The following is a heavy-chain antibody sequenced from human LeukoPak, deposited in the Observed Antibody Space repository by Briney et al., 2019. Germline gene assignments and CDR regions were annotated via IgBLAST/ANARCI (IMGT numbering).Heavy chain of an antibody. Sequence: ASVKVSCKASGYTFNTYDIQWVRQAAGQGPEWMGWMSPTSGNTGYSQRFQGRVTLTRNTSISTAYMELTSLTFEDTAVYYCARGRLIAPTTMAYWGQGTLITVSS. CDR1: GYTFNTYD. J-gene: IGHJ4*02. D-gene: IGHD5-18*01. V-gene: IGHV1-8*01. CDR3: ARGRLIAPTTMAY. CDR2: MSPTSGNT.